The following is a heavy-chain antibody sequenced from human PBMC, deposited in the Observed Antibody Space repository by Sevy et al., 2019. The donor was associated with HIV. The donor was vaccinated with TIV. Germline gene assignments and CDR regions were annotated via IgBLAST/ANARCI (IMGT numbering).Heavy chain of an antibody. D-gene: IGHD5-18*01. V-gene: IGHV3-23*01. CDR3: AKKMGGGSGMAFLVDY. J-gene: IGHJ4*02. Sequence: GGSLRLSCAASGFTFSNFAMGWVRQAPGKGLDWISVISGTGDYTYYADSVKGRFTISRDNSKNTLFLQMNSLRAEDTAIFDCAKKMGGGSGMAFLVDYWGQGTLVTVSS. CDR1: GFTFSNFA. CDR2: ISGTGDYT.